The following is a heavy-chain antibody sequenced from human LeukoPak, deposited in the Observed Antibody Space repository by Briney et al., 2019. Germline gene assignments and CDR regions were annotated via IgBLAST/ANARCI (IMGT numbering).Heavy chain of an antibody. J-gene: IGHJ4*02. D-gene: IGHD3-10*01. CDR3: AKDYYGSGSPPDDY. CDR1: GFTLSSYA. V-gene: IGHV3-23*01. Sequence: GGSLRLSCAASGFTLSSYAMTWVRQAPGKGLEWVSAISGSGGSTYYADSVKGRFTISRDNSKNTLYLQMNSLRAEDTAVYYCAKDYYGSGSPPDDYWGQGTLVTVSS. CDR2: ISGSGGST.